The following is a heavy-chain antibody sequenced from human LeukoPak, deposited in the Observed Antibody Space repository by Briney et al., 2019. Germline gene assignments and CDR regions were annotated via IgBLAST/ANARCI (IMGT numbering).Heavy chain of an antibody. V-gene: IGHV3-66*01. J-gene: IGHJ3*02. CDR2: IYSGGST. Sequence: GGSLRLSCAASGFTVSSNYMSWVRQAPGKGLEWVSVIYSGGSTYYADSVKGRFTISRDNSKNTLYLQMNSLRAEDTAVYYCARDRYYDILTGFRTGAFDIWGQGTMVTVSS. D-gene: IGHD3-9*01. CDR3: ARDRYYDILTGFRTGAFDI. CDR1: GFTVSSNY.